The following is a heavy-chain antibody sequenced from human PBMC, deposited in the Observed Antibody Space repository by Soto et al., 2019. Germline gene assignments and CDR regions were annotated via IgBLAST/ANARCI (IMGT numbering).Heavy chain of an antibody. Sequence: QITLKESGPTLVKPTQPLTLTCTFSGFSLSTSGVGVGWIRQPPGKPLEWLALIYWDDDKRYRPSLKSRLTITKDTSRNQVVLTMTKMDPGDTATYYCAKKGDGSRGVKYWGQGTVGTVYS. D-gene: IGHD5-18*01. V-gene: IGHV2-5*02. J-gene: IGHJ1*01. CDR1: GFSLSTSGVG. CDR3: AKKGDGSRGVKY. CDR2: IYWDDDK.